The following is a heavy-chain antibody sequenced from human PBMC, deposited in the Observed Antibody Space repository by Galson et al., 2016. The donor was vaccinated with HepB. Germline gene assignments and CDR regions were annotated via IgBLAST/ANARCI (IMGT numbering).Heavy chain of an antibody. D-gene: IGHD3-16*02. CDR1: GFSFTSTW. V-gene: IGHV3-15*01. J-gene: IGHJ4*02. CDR2: IKSRSDGETT. Sequence: SLRLSCAASGFSFTSTWMSWVRQAPGMGLEWIGRIKSRSDGETTEFAAPVRGRFSISRDDSKSTVYLQMNSLETDDTAVYFCTTDYGYAWGSYRLRYWGQGTLVTVSS. CDR3: TTDYGYAWGSYRLRY.